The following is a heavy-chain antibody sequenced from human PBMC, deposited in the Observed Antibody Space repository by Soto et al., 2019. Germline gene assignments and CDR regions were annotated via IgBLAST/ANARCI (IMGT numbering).Heavy chain of an antibody. J-gene: IGHJ4*02. D-gene: IGHD3-16*01. CDR3: ARDQGGVPNFDY. V-gene: IGHV3-33*08. Sequence: SLRLSCAASEFSFSNYAIHWVRQAPGNGLEWVAVIWYDGSNKYYADSVKGRFTISRDNSKNTLYLQMNSLRAEDTAVYYCARDQGGVPNFDYWGQGTLVTVSS. CDR1: EFSFSNYA. CDR2: IWYDGSNK.